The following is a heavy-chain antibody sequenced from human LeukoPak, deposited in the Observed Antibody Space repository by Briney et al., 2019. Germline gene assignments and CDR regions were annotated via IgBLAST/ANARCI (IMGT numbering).Heavy chain of an antibody. Sequence: SETLSLTCTVSGGSISSSSYYWGWIRQPPGKGLEWIGSIYYSGSTYYNPSLKSRVTISVDTSKNQFSLKLSSVTAADTAVYYCARFPGLRLVTNKGWFDPWGQGTLVTVSS. CDR3: ARFPGLRLVTNKGWFDP. CDR2: IYYSGST. CDR1: GGSISSSSYY. V-gene: IGHV4-39*07. D-gene: IGHD3-9*01. J-gene: IGHJ5*02.